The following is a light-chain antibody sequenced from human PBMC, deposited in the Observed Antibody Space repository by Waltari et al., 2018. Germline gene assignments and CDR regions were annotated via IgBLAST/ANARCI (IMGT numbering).Light chain of an antibody. V-gene: IGLV2-23*01. CDR3: CSYAGGRPHVV. Sequence: QSALTQPASVSGSPGQSITISCTGTSSDVGTYNLVSWYQQHPGKAPKLMIYEGTKRPSGVSNRFSGSKSGNTASLTISGLQAEDEAHYYCCSYAGGRPHVVFVGGTQLTVL. CDR1: SSDVGTYNL. CDR2: EGT. J-gene: IGLJ2*01.